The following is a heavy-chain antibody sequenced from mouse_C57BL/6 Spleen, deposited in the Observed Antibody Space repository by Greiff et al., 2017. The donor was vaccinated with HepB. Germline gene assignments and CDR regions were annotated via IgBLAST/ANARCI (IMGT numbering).Heavy chain of an antibody. J-gene: IGHJ2*01. V-gene: IGHV5-4*01. CDR1: GFTFSSYA. D-gene: IGHD2-3*01. CDR3: ARGRYDGYHFDY. Sequence: EVQGVESGGGLVKPGGSLKLSCAASGFTFSSYAMSWVRQTPEKRLEWVATISDGGSYTYYPDNVKGRFTISRDNAKNNLYLQMSHLKSEDTAMYYCARGRYDGYHFDYWGQGTTLTVSS. CDR2: ISDGGSYT.